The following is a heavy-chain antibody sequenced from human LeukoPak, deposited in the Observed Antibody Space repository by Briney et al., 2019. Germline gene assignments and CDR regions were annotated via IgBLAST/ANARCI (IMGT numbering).Heavy chain of an antibody. CDR3: ARLRPLLDQLVFFAFDS. V-gene: IGHV4-59*11. J-gene: IGHJ4*02. CDR2: IHYSGST. D-gene: IGHD3-3*01. Sequence: SETLSLTCTVSNGSISSHFWTWVRQPPGKGLEWIGYIHYSGSTNYNPSLKSRVTMSLDTSKNQFSLKMSSVTAADTAIFYCARLRPLLDQLVFFAFDSWGQGTLVTVSS. CDR1: NGSISSHF.